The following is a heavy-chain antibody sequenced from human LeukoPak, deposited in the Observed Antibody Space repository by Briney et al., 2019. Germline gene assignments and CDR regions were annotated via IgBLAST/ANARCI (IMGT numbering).Heavy chain of an antibody. CDR3: ARAQGSSPIYYYYYGMDV. Sequence: SETLSLTCAVYGGSFSGYYWSWIRQPPGKGLEWIGEINHSGSTNYNPSLKSRVTISVDTSKNQFSLKLSSVTAADTAVYYCARAQGSSPIYYYYYGMDVWGQGTRSPSP. CDR2: INHSGST. J-gene: IGHJ6*02. D-gene: IGHD6-6*01. CDR1: GGSFSGYY. V-gene: IGHV4-34*01.